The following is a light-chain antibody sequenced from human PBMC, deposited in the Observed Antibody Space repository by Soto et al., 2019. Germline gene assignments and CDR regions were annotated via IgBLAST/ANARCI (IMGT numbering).Light chain of an antibody. Sequence: EIVMTQSPATLSVSPGERATLSCRASQSDSSNLAWYQRKPGQAPRLLIYGASTRATGIPARFSGSGSGTEFTLTISSLQSEDFAVYYSQQYNNWYTFGQGTKLEIK. V-gene: IGKV3-15*01. CDR2: GAS. CDR3: QQYNNWYT. J-gene: IGKJ2*01. CDR1: QSDSSN.